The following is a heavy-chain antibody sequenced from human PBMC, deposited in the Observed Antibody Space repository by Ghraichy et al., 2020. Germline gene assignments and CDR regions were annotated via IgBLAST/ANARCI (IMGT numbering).Heavy chain of an antibody. CDR1: GGSISSYY. D-gene: IGHD3-16*01. Sequence: SETLSLTCSVSGGSISSYYWSWIRQPAGKGLEWIGRIYTSGSTNYNPSLRSRVTMSVDTSKNQFSLKLSSVTAADTAVYYCARDLGGAGYYYYGMDVWGQGTTVTVSS. V-gene: IGHV4-4*07. CDR2: IYTSGST. CDR3: ARDLGGAGYYYYGMDV. J-gene: IGHJ6*02.